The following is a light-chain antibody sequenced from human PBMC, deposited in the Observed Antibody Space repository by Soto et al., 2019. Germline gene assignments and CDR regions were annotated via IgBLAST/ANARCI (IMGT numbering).Light chain of an antibody. V-gene: IGLV2-11*01. J-gene: IGLJ1*01. CDR2: DVN. CDR3: KSYAGSNTYV. Sequence: QSALTQPRSVSGSPGQSVTISCTGTSSDVGASNYVSWYQHHPGKAPKLLIYDVNKRPSGVPDRFSGSKSGDTASLTISGLQAEDEADYFCKSYAGSNTYVFGSGTKLTVL. CDR1: SSDVGASNY.